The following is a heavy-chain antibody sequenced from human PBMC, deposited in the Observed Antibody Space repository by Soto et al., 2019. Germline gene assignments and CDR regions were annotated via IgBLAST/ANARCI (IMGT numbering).Heavy chain of an antibody. CDR1: GFTFDDYT. CDR3: AKAIAARGYYYYGMDV. V-gene: IGHV3-43*01. J-gene: IGHJ6*02. D-gene: IGHD6-6*01. Sequence: GGSLRLSCAASGFTFDDYTMHWVRQAPGKGLEWVSLISWDGGSTYYEDSVKGRFTISRDNSKNSLYLQMNSLRTEDTALYYCAKAIAARGYYYYGMDVWGQGTTVTVSS. CDR2: ISWDGGST.